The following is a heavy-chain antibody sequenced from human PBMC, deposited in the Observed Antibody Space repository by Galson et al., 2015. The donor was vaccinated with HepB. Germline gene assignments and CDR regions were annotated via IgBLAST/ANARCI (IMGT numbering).Heavy chain of an antibody. D-gene: IGHD4-17*01. CDR1: GFTLDTYA. CDR2: ISSSSSVI. J-gene: IGHJ3*02. V-gene: IGHV3-48*03. Sequence: SLRLSCAASGFTLDTYAMNWVRQAPGKGLEWISYISSSSSVIYYADSVRGRFTISRDNAKDSLYLHMSSLRADDTAVYYCARDKGLYGVTTDASGFDIWGQGTTVTVS. CDR3: ARDKGLYGVTTDASGFDI.